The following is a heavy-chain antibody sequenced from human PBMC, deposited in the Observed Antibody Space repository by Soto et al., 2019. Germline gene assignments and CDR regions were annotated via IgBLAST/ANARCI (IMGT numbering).Heavy chain of an antibody. D-gene: IGHD2-2*01. Sequence: QVQLVESGGGLVKPGGSQRLSCAASGFTFSDYYMSWIRQAPGKGLEWVSYISSSGATIYYADSVKGRFTISRDNAKNSLYLQMNSLRAEDTAVYYCARENRKLGYCSSTSCPFDYLGQGTLVTVSS. CDR3: ARENRKLGYCSSTSCPFDY. CDR1: GFTFSDYY. J-gene: IGHJ4*02. V-gene: IGHV3-11*01. CDR2: ISSSGATI.